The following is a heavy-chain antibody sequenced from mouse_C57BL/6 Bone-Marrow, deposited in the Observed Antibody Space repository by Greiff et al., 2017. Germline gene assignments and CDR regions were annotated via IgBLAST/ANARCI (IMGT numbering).Heavy chain of an antibody. Sequence: VQLQQPGAELVMPGASVKLSCKASGYTFTSYWMHWVQQRPGQGLEWIGEIDPSDSYTNYTHKFKGKSTLTVDKSSSTAYMQLSSLTSEDSAVEYCARWGGYYFDYWGQGTTLTVSS. CDR2: IDPSDSYT. CDR1: GYTFTSYW. J-gene: IGHJ2*01. D-gene: IGHD1-1*02. CDR3: ARWGGYYFDY. V-gene: IGHV1-69*01.